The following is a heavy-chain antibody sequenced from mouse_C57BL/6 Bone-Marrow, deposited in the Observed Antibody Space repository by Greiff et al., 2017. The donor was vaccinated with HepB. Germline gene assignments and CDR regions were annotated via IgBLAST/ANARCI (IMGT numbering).Heavy chain of an antibody. CDR1: GFTFSSYA. V-gene: IGHV5-9-1*02. CDR3: TRDHYGSSYYAMDY. J-gene: IGHJ4*01. D-gene: IGHD1-1*01. CDR2: ISSGGDYI. Sequence: EVQGVESGEGLVKPGGSLKLSCAASGFTFSSYAMSWVRQTPEKRLEWVAYISSGGDYIYYADTVKGRFTISRDNARNTLYLQMSSLKSEDTAMYYCTRDHYGSSYYAMDYWGQGTSVTVSS.